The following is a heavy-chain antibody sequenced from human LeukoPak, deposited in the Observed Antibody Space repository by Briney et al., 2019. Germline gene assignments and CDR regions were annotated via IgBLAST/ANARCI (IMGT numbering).Heavy chain of an antibody. CDR3: ARVVVGATHYFDY. Sequence: SGTLSLTCAVSGGSISSSNWWSWVRQPPGKGLEWIGEIYHSGSTNYNPSLKGRVTISVDKSKNQFSLKLSSVTAADTAVYYCARVVVGATHYFDYWGQGTLVTVSS. CDR2: IYHSGST. J-gene: IGHJ4*02. CDR1: GGSISSSNW. V-gene: IGHV4-4*02. D-gene: IGHD1-26*01.